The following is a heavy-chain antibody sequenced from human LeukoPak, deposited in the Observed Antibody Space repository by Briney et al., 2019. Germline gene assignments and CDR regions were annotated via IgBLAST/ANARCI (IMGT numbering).Heavy chain of an antibody. Sequence: GESLKISCKTSGYSFRSYWIAWVRQRPGKGLEWMGMIYPRDSDTRYSPSVQGHVSMSADKSSGTAYLQWSSLKASDTAMYYCARPAFSGSSCDPFDIWGQGTKVTVFS. CDR2: IYPRDSDT. CDR3: ARPAFSGSSCDPFDI. D-gene: IGHD3-10*01. V-gene: IGHV5-51*01. J-gene: IGHJ3*02. CDR1: GYSFRSYW.